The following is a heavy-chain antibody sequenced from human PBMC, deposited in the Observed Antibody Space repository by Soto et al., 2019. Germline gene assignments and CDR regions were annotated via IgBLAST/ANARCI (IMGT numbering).Heavy chain of an antibody. V-gene: IGHV4-34*01. J-gene: IGHJ4*02. CDR1: GGSFSGYY. Sequence: SESLSLSCAVYGGSFSGYYWSWIRQPPGKGLEWIGEINHSGSTNYNPSLKSRVTISVDTSKNQFSLKLSSVTAADTAVYYCARTYYYDSSGYYQQTNFDYWGQGTLVTVSS. CDR3: ARTYYYDSSGYYQQTNFDY. CDR2: INHSGST. D-gene: IGHD3-22*01.